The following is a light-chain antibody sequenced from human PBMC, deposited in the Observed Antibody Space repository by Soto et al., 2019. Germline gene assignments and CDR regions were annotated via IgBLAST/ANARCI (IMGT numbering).Light chain of an antibody. CDR1: QSVRKR. Sequence: DIQMTQSPSTLSASVGDRVTITCRASQSVRKRLAWYQQKPGKAPKVLIYKASSLESGVPSRFSGSGSGTEFTLTISSLQPDDFAVYYCQQYYSSPPYTFGQGTKVEIK. CDR3: QQYYSSPPYT. CDR2: KAS. V-gene: IGKV1-5*03. J-gene: IGKJ2*01.